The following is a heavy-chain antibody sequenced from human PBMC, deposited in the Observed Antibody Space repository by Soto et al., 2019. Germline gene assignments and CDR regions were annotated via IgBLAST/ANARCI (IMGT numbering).Heavy chain of an antibody. J-gene: IGHJ4*02. V-gene: IGHV1-18*01. CDR1: GYTFTSYG. D-gene: IGHD3-10*01. Sequence: QVQLVQSGAEVKKPGASVKVSCKASGYTFTSYGISWVRQAPGQGLEWMGWISAYNGNTNYAQKLQGRVTMTTDAPTSTAYMELRSLRSDDTAVYYCARVLWFGVNGGYYFDYWGQGTLVTVSS. CDR3: ARVLWFGVNGGYYFDY. CDR2: ISAYNGNT.